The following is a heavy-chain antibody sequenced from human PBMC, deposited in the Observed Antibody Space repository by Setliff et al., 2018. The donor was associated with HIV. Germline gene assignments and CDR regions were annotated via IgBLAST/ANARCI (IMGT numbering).Heavy chain of an antibody. V-gene: IGHV4-34*01. J-gene: IGHJ4*02. CDR3: ATTYCRGADCPQMYDY. CDR2: LNYDGVT. D-gene: IGHD2-21*02. Sequence: PSETLSLTCAVYGGSFSGSYWSWIRQPPGKGLEWIGELNYDGVTNHNPSLRSRVTISVDTSRKQWSLRLNSATAADTAVYYCATTYCRGADCPQMYDYWGQGTLVTVSS. CDR1: GGSFSGSY.